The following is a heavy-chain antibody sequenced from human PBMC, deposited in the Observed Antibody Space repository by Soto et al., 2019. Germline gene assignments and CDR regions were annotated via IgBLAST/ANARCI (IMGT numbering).Heavy chain of an antibody. Sequence: QEHLVESGGGVVLPGRSLRLSCAASGFTFNTFGMHWVRQAPGKGLEWVAVIAYDGSDKYYSDSVRGRFTISRDNSMNPLYLQMNIMRTEDTAVYSCANSPNFYCSSYPCYKYYFDYWGQGTLVTVSS. CDR2: IAYDGSDK. D-gene: IGHD2-2*01. CDR1: GFTFNTFG. CDR3: ANSPNFYCSSYPCYKYYFDY. V-gene: IGHV3-30*18. J-gene: IGHJ4*02.